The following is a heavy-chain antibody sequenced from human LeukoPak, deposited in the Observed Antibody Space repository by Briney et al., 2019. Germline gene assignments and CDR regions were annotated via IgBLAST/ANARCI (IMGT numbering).Heavy chain of an antibody. V-gene: IGHV4-39*01. J-gene: IGHJ4*02. D-gene: IGHD4-17*01. CDR2: IYYSGST. CDR3: AGMTTVTKGDY. CDR1: GGSISSSSYY. Sequence: LSETLSLTCTVSGGSISSSSYYWGWIRQPPGKGLEWIGSIYYSGSTYYNPSLKSRVTISVDTSKNQFSLKLSSVTAADTAVYYCAGMTTVTKGDYWGQGTLVTVSS.